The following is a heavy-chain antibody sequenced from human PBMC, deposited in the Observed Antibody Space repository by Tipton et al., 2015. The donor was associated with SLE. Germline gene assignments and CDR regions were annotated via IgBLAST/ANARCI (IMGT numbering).Heavy chain of an antibody. D-gene: IGHD3-16*01. CDR3: ARGFGYYYYYLDV. J-gene: IGHJ6*03. CDR1: GGSTNGYY. V-gene: IGHV4-59*01. CDR2: ISDTGRT. Sequence: LRLSCTVSGGSTNGYYWNWIRLSPGRGLEWIGFISDTGRTDYNPSLKSRVTISLDTSKSQFSLKLASVTAADTALYFCARGFGYYYYYLDVWGKGTTVTVSS.